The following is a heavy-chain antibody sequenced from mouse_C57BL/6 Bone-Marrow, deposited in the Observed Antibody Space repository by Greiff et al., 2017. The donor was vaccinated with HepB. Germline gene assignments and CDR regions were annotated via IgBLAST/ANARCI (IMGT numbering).Heavy chain of an antibody. CDR3: ARSLLGND. V-gene: IGHV1-82*01. J-gene: IGHJ2*01. CDR2: IYPGDGDT. D-gene: IGHD2-10*01. Sequence: LQESGPELVKPGASVKISCKASGYAFSSSWMNWVKQRPGKGLEWIGRIYPGDGDTNYNGKFKGKATLTADKSSSTAYMKLSSLTSEDSAVYFCARSLLGNDWGQGTTLTVSS. CDR1: GYAFSSSW.